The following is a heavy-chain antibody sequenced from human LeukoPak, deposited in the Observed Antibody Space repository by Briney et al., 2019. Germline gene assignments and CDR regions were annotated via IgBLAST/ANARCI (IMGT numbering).Heavy chain of an antibody. V-gene: IGHV4-59*01. Sequence: PSETLSLTCTVSGGSFSIYYWNWIRQPAGKGLEWIGYIYYSGYTNYNPSLKSRVTISVDTSKNQFSLKLSSVTAADTAVYYCARTTMVRGTYYMDVWGKGTTVTISS. CDR2: IYYSGYT. CDR1: GGSFSIYY. D-gene: IGHD3-10*01. CDR3: ARTTMVRGTYYMDV. J-gene: IGHJ6*03.